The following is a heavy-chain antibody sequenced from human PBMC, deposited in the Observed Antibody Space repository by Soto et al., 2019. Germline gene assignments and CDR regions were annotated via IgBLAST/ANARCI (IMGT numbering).Heavy chain of an antibody. CDR1: GFIFNRYA. D-gene: IGHD2-8*02. CDR2: ILYDGSKK. Sequence: QVQLVESGGGVVQPGRSLRLSCGASGFIFNRYAMHWVRQAPGKGLEWVAGILYDGSKKYYADSVKGRFIIPRDNSKNMVYLEMSSLRVEDTAVYYCVREDTGSFDHWGQGTLVTVSS. V-gene: IGHV3-30-3*01. CDR3: VREDTGSFDH. J-gene: IGHJ4*02.